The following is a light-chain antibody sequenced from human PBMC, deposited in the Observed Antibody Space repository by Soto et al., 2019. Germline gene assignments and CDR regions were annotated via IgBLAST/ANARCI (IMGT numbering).Light chain of an antibody. CDR1: NSDVGSYNL. Sequence: QSALTQPASVSGSPGQSITISCTGTNSDVGSYNLVSWYQQHPGKAPKLMIYEASKRPSGVSNRFSGSKSGNTASLSISGLQDDDEADYYCSSYVGSHTYVVFGGGTKLTVL. V-gene: IGLV2-23*01. CDR3: SSYVGSHTYVV. J-gene: IGLJ2*01. CDR2: EAS.